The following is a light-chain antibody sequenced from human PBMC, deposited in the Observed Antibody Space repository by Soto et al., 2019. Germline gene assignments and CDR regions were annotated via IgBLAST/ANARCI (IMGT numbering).Light chain of an antibody. Sequence: VLTQPPSVSGAPGQRVTISCTGSSSNIGAGYDVHWYQQLPGTAPKLLIYGNSNRPSGVPDRFSGSKSGTSASLAITGLQAEDEADYYCQSYDSSQVVFGGGTKLTVL. J-gene: IGLJ2*01. CDR3: QSYDSSQVV. CDR1: SSNIGAGYD. V-gene: IGLV1-40*01. CDR2: GNS.